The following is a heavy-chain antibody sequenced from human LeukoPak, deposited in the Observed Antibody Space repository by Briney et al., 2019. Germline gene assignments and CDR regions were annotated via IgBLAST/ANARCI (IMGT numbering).Heavy chain of an antibody. CDR3: ARHIRGIAVAGTCFDY. CDR1: GGSISSSSYY. Sequence: PSETLSLTCTVSGGSISSSSYYWGWIRQPPGKGLEWIGSIYYSGSTYYNPSLKSRVTISVDTSKNQFSLKLSSVTAADTAVYYCARHIRGIAVAGTCFDYWGQGTLGTVSS. J-gene: IGHJ4*02. D-gene: IGHD6-19*01. CDR2: IYYSGST. V-gene: IGHV4-39*01.